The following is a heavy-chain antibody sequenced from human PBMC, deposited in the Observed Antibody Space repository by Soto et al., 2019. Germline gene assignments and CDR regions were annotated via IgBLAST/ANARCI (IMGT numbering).Heavy chain of an antibody. Sequence: QVQLQESGPGLVKPSETLSLTCIVSGGSISSYYWSWIRQPPGKGLEWIGYIYYSGSTKYNPSLKSRVTISVDTSKNQFSLKLNSVSAADPAVYYCARGSSESPRRWFDPWGQGTLVTVSS. CDR3: ARGSSESPRRWFDP. CDR2: IYYSGST. CDR1: GGSISSYY. V-gene: IGHV4-59*01. D-gene: IGHD2-2*01. J-gene: IGHJ5*02.